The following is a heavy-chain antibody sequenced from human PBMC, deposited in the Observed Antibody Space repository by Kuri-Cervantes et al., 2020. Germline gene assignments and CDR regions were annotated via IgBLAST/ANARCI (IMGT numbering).Heavy chain of an antibody. J-gene: IGHJ4*02. CDR1: GFTFSDYY. CDR3: ARDLNYYDSSGYSI. Sequence: GGSLRLSCAASGFTFSDYYMSWIRQAPGKGLEWVSYISSSGSTIYYADSVKGRFTISRDSAKNSLYLQMNSLRAEDTAVYYCARDLNYYDSSGYSIWGQGTLVTVSS. D-gene: IGHD3-22*01. V-gene: IGHV3-11*01. CDR2: ISSSGSTI.